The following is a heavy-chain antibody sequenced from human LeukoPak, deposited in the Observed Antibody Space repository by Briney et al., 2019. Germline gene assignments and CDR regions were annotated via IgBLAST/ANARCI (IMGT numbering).Heavy chain of an antibody. CDR3: AKDAPYCSGGSCYSDAFDI. Sequence: SGRSLRLSCAASGFTFSSYGMHWVRQAPGKGLEWVAVISYDGSNKYYADSVKGRFTISRDNSKNTLYLQMNSLRAEDTAVYYCAKDAPYCSGGSCYSDAFDIWGQGTMFTVSS. CDR2: ISYDGSNK. D-gene: IGHD2-15*01. J-gene: IGHJ3*02. V-gene: IGHV3-30*18. CDR1: GFTFSSYG.